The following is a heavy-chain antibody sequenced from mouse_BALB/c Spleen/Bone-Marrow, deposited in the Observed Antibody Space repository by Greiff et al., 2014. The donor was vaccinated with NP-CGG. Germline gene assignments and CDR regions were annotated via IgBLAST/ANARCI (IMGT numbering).Heavy chain of an antibody. D-gene: IGHD1-2*01. Sequence: VHLVESGPGLVAPSQSLSITCTVSGFSLTNYGVHWVRQPPGKGLEWLGVIWADGSTNYNSALMSRLSISKDNSKSQVFFKMNSLQTDDTAMYYCARITTATGAMDYWGQRTSVTVSS. V-gene: IGHV2-9*02. CDR1: GFSLTNYG. J-gene: IGHJ4*01. CDR2: IWADGST. CDR3: ARITTATGAMDY.